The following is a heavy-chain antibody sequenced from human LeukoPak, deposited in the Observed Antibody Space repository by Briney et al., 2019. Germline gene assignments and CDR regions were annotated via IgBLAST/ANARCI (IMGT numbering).Heavy chain of an antibody. V-gene: IGHV3-21*01. Sequence: GGSLGLSCAASGFTFSDYTMNWGRLPPGRGLEWVSPISGSSNYIYYADSVKGRFTISRGNAKNSLYLQMNSLRVEDTAVYYCARDESGDNDAFDTWGQGTLVTVSS. CDR3: ARDESGDNDAFDT. CDR2: ISGSSNYI. D-gene: IGHD2-21*01. J-gene: IGHJ3*02. CDR1: GFTFSDYT.